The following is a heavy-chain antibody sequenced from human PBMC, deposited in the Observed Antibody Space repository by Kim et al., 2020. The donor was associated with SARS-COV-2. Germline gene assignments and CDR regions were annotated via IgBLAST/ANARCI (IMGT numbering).Heavy chain of an antibody. V-gene: IGHV1-3*04. Sequence: ASVKVSCKASGYDFSKYAVQWVRQAPGQRLERIGWIRICNGSTRYSQSLQGRVTITRDKFASTAFMELYSLTSEDTAMYYCRTAERTDAEFDFWGQGTL. CDR3: RTAERTDAEFDF. J-gene: IGHJ4*02. CDR2: IRICNGST. CDR1: GYDFSKYA. D-gene: IGHD2-21*02.